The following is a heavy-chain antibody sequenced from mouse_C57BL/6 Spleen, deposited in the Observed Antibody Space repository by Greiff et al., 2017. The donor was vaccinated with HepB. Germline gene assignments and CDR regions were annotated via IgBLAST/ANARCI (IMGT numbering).Heavy chain of an antibody. CDR1: GYTFTSYW. CDR2: IDPSDSET. CDR3: ARYGSCDYGVGGFAY. D-gene: IGHD2-4*01. Sequence: QVQLQQPGAELVRPGSSVKLSCKASGYTFTSYWMHWVKQRPIQGLEWIGNIDPSDSETHYNQKFKDKATLTVDKSSSTAYMQLSSLTSEDSAVYYCARYGSCDYGVGGFAYWGQGTLVTVSA. J-gene: IGHJ3*01. V-gene: IGHV1-52*01.